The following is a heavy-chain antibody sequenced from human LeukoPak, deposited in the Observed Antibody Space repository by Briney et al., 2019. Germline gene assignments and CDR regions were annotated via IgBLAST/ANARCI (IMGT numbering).Heavy chain of an antibody. CDR2: IYYDGTT. Sequence: SQTLSLTCTVSGGSITSGGYYWSWIRQYPGKGLEWIGYIYYDGTTYYNPSLKSRVTISVDTSESQFSLKLSSVAAADTAVYYCARVLVTPKYYFDYWGQGTLVTVSS. V-gene: IGHV4-31*03. J-gene: IGHJ4*02. CDR1: GGSITSGGYY. CDR3: ARVLVTPKYYFDY. D-gene: IGHD2-15*01.